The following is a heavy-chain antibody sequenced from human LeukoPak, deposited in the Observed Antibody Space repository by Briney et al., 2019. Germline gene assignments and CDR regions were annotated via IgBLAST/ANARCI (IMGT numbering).Heavy chain of an antibody. D-gene: IGHD3-22*01. V-gene: IGHV4-59*01. J-gene: IGHJ4*02. CDR2: IYYSGST. CDR1: GGSIRSYY. Sequence: SETLSLTCTVAGGSIRSYYWSWIRQPPGKGLECIGYIYYSGSTNYNPSLKGRVTISVDTSKNQFSLKLSSVTAADTAVYYCARVGDSSGYYYYFDYWGQGTLVTVSS. CDR3: ARVGDSSGYYYYFDY.